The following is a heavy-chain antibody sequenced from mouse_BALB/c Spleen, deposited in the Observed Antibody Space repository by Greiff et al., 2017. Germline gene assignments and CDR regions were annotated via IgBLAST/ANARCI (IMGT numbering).Heavy chain of an antibody. J-gene: IGHJ2*01. V-gene: IGHV1S22*01. D-gene: IGHD2-1*01. CDR2: IYPGSGST. CDR3: TRERDGNYYFYY. Sequence: LQQPGSELVRPGASVKLSCKASGYTFTSYWMHWVKQRPGQGLEWIGNIYPGSGSTNYDEKFKSKATLTVDTSSSTAYMQLSSLTSEDSAVYYCTRERDGNYYFYYWGQGTTLTVSS. CDR1: GYTFTSYW.